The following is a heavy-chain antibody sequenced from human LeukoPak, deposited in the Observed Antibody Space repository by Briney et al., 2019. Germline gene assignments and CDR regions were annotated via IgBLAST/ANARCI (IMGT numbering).Heavy chain of an antibody. V-gene: IGHV1-18*01. Sequence: ASVKLSCKASGYTFTSYGISWVRQAPGQGLEWMGWISAYNGNTNYAQKLQGRVTMTTDTSTSTAYMELRSLRSDDTAVYYCARAAVTTSDFDYWGQGTLVTVSS. J-gene: IGHJ4*02. CDR3: ARAAVTTSDFDY. D-gene: IGHD4-17*01. CDR1: GYTFTSYG. CDR2: ISAYNGNT.